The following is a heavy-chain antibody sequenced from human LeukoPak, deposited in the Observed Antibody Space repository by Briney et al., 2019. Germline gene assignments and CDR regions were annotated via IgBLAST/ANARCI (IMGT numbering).Heavy chain of an antibody. Sequence: GGSLRLSCAASGFTVSSNYMSWVRQAPGKGLEWVSVIYSGGSTYYADSVKGRFTISRDNSKNTLYLQMNSLRAEDTAVYYCAKRVYYYGSGSYSVDYWGQGTLVTVSS. CDR2: IYSGGST. CDR1: GFTVSSNY. V-gene: IGHV3-53*01. D-gene: IGHD3-10*01. J-gene: IGHJ4*02. CDR3: AKRVYYYGSGSYSVDY.